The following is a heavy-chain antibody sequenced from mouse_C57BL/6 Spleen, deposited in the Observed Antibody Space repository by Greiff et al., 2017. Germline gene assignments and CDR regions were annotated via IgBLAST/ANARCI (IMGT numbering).Heavy chain of an antibody. CDR2: ISDGGSYT. V-gene: IGHV5-4*01. D-gene: IGHD1-1*01. J-gene: IGHJ2*01. Sequence: EVKVVESGGGLVKPGGSLKLSCAASGFTFSSYAMSWVRQTPEKRLEWVATISDGGSYTYYPDNVQGRLTISREDAKNNLYLQMSHLKSEDTAMYYCAREGRNYYGSREGFDYWGQGTTLTVSS. CDR3: AREGRNYYGSREGFDY. CDR1: GFTFSSYA.